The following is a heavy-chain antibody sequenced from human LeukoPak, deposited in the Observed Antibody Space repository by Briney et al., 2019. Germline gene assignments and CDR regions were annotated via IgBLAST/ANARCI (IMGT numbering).Heavy chain of an antibody. D-gene: IGHD4-11*01. CDR3: ARDLTTKAGVMDV. CDR2: IKQDGSEK. CDR1: GVTFSSYW. V-gene: IGHV3-7*01. J-gene: IGHJ6*02. Sequence: GGSLRLSCAASGVTFSSYWMSWVRQAPGKGLEWVANIKQDGSEKYYVDSVKGRFTISRDNAKNSLYLQMNSLRAEDTAVYYCARDLTTKAGVMDVWGQGTTVTVSS.